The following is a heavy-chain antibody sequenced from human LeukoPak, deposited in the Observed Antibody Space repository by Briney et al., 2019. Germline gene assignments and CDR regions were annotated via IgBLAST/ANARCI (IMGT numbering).Heavy chain of an antibody. D-gene: IGHD1-7*01. J-gene: IGHJ5*02. CDR1: GYTFTSYG. Sequence: GASVKVSCKASGYTFTSYGISWVRQAPGQGLEWMGWISAYNGNTNYAQKLQGRVTMTTDTSTSTAYMELRSLRSDDTAVYYCARDHYAFITGTPSRFDPWGRGTLVTVSS. CDR3: ARDHYAFITGTPSRFDP. V-gene: IGHV1-18*01. CDR2: ISAYNGNT.